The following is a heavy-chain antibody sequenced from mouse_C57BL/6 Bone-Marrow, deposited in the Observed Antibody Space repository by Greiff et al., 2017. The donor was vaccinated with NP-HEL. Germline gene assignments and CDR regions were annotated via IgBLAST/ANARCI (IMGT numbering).Heavy chain of an antibody. D-gene: IGHD1-1*01. V-gene: IGHV7-3*01. CDR3: ASPAYYYCSSSPQGYYAMDY. CDR1: GFTFTDYY. J-gene: IGHJ4*01. Sequence: EVQRVESGGGLVQPGGSLSLSCAASGFTFTDYYMSWVRQPPGKALEWLGFIRNKANGYTTEYSASVKGRFTISRDNSQSILNLQLNALRAEDIATYYGASPAYYYCSSSPQGYYAMDYWGQGTSVTVSS. CDR2: IRNKANGYTT.